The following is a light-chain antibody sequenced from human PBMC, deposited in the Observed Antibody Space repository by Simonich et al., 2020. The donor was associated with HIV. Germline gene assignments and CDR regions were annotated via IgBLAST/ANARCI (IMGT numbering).Light chain of an antibody. V-gene: IGKV1-33*01. J-gene: IGKJ2*01. CDR1: LDIKNY. CDR3: QQYDELPYT. CDR2: DAS. Sequence: DIQMTQSPSSLSASVGDRVTITCHASLDIKNYLNWYQQKPGKAPKLLIYDASNLETGVPSRFSGSGSGSDFTFTISSLQPADIATYYCQQYDELPYTFGQGTKLEIK.